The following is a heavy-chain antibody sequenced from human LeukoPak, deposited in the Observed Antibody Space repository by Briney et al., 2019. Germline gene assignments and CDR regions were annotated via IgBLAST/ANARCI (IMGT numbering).Heavy chain of an antibody. Sequence: ASVKVSCKASGYTFTSYGISWVRQAPGQGLEWMGWISAYNGNTNYAQKLQGRVTMTTDTSTSTAYMELRSLRSDDTAVYYCVRDQTYYDFWSGEADYWGQGTLVTVSS. CDR2: ISAYNGNT. V-gene: IGHV1-18*01. CDR1: GYTFTSYG. CDR3: VRDQTYYDFWSGEADY. J-gene: IGHJ4*02. D-gene: IGHD3-3*01.